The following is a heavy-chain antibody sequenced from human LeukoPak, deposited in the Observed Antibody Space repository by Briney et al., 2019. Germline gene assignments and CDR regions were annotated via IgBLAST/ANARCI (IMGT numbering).Heavy chain of an antibody. V-gene: IGHV4-34*01. Sequence: SETLSLTCAVYGGSFSGYYWSWIRQPPGKGLEWIGEINHSGSTNYNPSLKSRVTISVDTSKNQFSLKLSSVTAADTAVYYCAGATYYYGSGSYERYYYYYYMDVWGKGTTVTTSS. J-gene: IGHJ6*03. CDR3: AGATYYYGSGSYERYYYYYYMDV. D-gene: IGHD3-10*01. CDR1: GGSFSGYY. CDR2: INHSGST.